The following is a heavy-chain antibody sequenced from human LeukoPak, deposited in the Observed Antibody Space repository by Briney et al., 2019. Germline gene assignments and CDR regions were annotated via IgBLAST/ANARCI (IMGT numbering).Heavy chain of an antibody. CDR3: SRDPYSDYYYYMDV. D-gene: IGHD5-12*01. CDR1: GFTFSSYS. J-gene: IGHJ6*03. Sequence: PGRSLRLSCAAAGFTFSSYSMNSVRQAPRKGLGWVSSISSGSGYTYYADSVKGRFTISRDNAKNSLYLQMNSLRAEDTAVSYCSRDPYSDYYYYMDVWGGGTTVTVS. V-gene: IGHV3-21*06. CDR2: ISSGSGYT.